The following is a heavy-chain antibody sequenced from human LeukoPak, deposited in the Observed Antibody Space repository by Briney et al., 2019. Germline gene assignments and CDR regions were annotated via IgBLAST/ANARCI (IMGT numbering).Heavy chain of an antibody. CDR2: IKQDGSEK. D-gene: IGHD3-10*01. J-gene: IGHJ4*02. CDR3: ARDKSAGADTGSSFYY. V-gene: IGHV3-7*03. Sequence: GGSLRLSCAASGFTFSNYWMTWVRQAPGKGLEWVASIKQDGSEKYYVDSVKGRFTFSRDNAKNSVYLQMNSLRAEDTAVYYCARDKSAGADTGSSFYYWGQGALDTVSS. CDR1: GFTFSNYW.